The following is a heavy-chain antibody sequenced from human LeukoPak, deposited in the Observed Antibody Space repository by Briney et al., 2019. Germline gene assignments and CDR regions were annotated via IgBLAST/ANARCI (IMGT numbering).Heavy chain of an antibody. CDR3: ARRRFLEWYPYYYYYYYMDV. J-gene: IGHJ6*03. V-gene: IGHV4-34*01. Sequence: PSETLSLTCADYGGSFSGYYWSWIRQPPGKGLEWIGEINHSGSTNYNPSLKSRVTISVDTSKNQFSLKLSSVTAADTAVYYCARRRFLEWYPYYYYYYYMDVWGKGTTVTVSS. CDR1: GGSFSGYY. D-gene: IGHD3-3*01. CDR2: INHSGST.